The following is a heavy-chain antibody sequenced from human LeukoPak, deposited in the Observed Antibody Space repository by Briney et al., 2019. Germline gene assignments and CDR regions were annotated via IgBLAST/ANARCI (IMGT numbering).Heavy chain of an antibody. CDR3: ARDFGYSRLAIYYSDY. J-gene: IGHJ4*02. Sequence: ASVKVSCKASGYTFTGYYMHWVRQAPGQGLEWMGWINPNSGGTNYAQKFQGRVTMTRDTSSSTAYMELSRLRSDDTAVYYCARDFGYSRLAIYYSDYWGQGTLVTVSS. CDR1: GYTFTGYY. D-gene: IGHD6-13*01. V-gene: IGHV1-2*02. CDR2: INPNSGGT.